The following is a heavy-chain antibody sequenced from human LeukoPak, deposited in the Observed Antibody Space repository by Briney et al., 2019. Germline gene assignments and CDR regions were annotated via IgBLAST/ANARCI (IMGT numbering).Heavy chain of an antibody. V-gene: IGHV3-9*03. Sequence: GRSLRLSCAASGFTFDAYAMHWGRQAPGKGLEWVSGISWNSGSIGYADSVKGRFTISRDNAKNSLYLQMNSLRAEDMALYYCAKGGTPYSNYVWFDPWGQGTLVTVSS. CDR2: ISWNSGSI. J-gene: IGHJ5*02. D-gene: IGHD4-11*01. CDR1: GFTFDAYA. CDR3: AKGGTPYSNYVWFDP.